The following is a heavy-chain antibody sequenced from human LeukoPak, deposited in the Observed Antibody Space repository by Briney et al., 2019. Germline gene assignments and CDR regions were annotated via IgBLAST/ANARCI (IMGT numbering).Heavy chain of an antibody. CDR2: VSGSAGST. D-gene: IGHD2-21*02. CDR3: TRVKYCGGDCDWYFDL. J-gene: IGHJ2*01. CDR1: GFTFSSYV. V-gene: IGHV3-23*01. Sequence: GGSLRLSCAASGFTFSSYVMSWVRQAPGKGLEWISSVSGSAGSTSYADSVKGRFTISRDSSKNTLYLQMNSLRAGDTAVYYCTRVKYCGGDCDWYFDLWGRGTLVTVSS.